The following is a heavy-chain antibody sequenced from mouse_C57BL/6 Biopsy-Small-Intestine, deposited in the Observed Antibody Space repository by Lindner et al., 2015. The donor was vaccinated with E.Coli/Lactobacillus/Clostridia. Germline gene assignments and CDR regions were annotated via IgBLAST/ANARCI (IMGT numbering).Heavy chain of an antibody. CDR1: GGTFRSYT. CDR3: ARKMGGEWSFDL. J-gene: IGHJ2*03. D-gene: IGHD1-3*01. V-gene: IGHV1-4*01. Sequence: SVKVSCKASGGTFRSYTINWVRQAPGQGLEWMGGTIPIFGTATYAQKFQDRVTITADESTSTAYMELSSLRSEDTAVYYCARKMGGEWSFDLWGQGTRVTV. CDR2: TIPIFGTA.